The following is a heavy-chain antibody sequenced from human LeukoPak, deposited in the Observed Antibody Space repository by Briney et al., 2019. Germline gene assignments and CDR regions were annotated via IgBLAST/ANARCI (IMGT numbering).Heavy chain of an antibody. CDR3: AKDLGWFGELSPYCFDY. D-gene: IGHD3-10*01. V-gene: IGHV3-23*01. Sequence: PGGSLRLSCAASGFTFSSYAMSWVRQAPGKGLEWVSAISGSGGSTYYADSVKGRFTISRDNSKNTLYLQMNSLRAEDTAVYYCAKDLGWFGELSPYCFDYWGQGTLVTVSS. CDR1: GFTFSSYA. J-gene: IGHJ4*02. CDR2: ISGSGGST.